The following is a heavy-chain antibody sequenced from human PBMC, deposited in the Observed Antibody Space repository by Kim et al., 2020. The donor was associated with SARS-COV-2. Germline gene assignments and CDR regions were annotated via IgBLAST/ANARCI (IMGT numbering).Heavy chain of an antibody. CDR3: AKDLQLWSTLDY. CDR1: GFTFSSYG. D-gene: IGHD5-18*01. Sequence: GGSLRLSCAASGFTFSSYGMHWVRQAPGKGLEWVAVISYDGSNKYYADSVNGRFTISRDNSKNTLYLQMNSLRAEDTAVYYCAKDLQLWSTLDYWGQGTLVTVSS. CDR2: ISYDGSNK. J-gene: IGHJ4*02. V-gene: IGHV3-30*18.